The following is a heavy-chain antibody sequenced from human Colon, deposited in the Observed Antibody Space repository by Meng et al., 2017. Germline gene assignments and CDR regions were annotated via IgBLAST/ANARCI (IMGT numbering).Heavy chain of an antibody. CDR2: INHSGST. CDR1: GGSFSGYD. Sequence: QSHVQQWGAGMLRPSETLSLTCAVYGGSFSGYDWSWHRQPPGKGLEWIGEINHSGSTNYNPSLKSRVTISVDTSKNQFSLKLSSVTAADTAVYYCARGRYSGYLPWGQGTLVTVSS. D-gene: IGHD5-12*01. V-gene: IGHV4-34*01. J-gene: IGHJ5*02. CDR3: ARGRYSGYLP.